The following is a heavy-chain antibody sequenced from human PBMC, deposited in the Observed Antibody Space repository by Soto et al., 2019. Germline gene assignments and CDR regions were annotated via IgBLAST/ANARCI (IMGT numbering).Heavy chain of an antibody. Sequence: EVQLLESGGGLVQPGGSLRLSCAASGFTFSSYAMSWVRQAPGKGLEWVSAISGSGGSTYYADSVKGRFTISRDNSKNTLYLQMNSLRAEDTAVYYCAKFKTTRRGFYYYYGMDVWGQGTTVTVSS. CDR2: ISGSGGST. J-gene: IGHJ6*02. CDR1: GFTFSSYA. D-gene: IGHD4-17*01. CDR3: AKFKTTRRGFYYYYGMDV. V-gene: IGHV3-23*01.